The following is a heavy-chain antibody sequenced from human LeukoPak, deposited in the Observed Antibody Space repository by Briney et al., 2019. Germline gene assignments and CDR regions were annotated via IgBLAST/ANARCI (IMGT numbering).Heavy chain of an antibody. D-gene: IGHD3-3*01. CDR3: ARGSRPGVVNHDAFDI. Sequence: ASLKVSCKVSGYTFTGYYIHWVRQAPGQGLEWMGWINSNSGGTNYAQKFQGRVTMTRDTSISTAYMELSSLRSDDTAVYYCARGSRPGVVNHDAFDIWGQGTMVTVSS. CDR1: GYTFTGYY. CDR2: INSNSGGT. V-gene: IGHV1-2*02. J-gene: IGHJ3*02.